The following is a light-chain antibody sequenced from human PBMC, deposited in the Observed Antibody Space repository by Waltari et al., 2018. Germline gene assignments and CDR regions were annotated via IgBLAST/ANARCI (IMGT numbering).Light chain of an antibody. CDR2: NNN. J-gene: IGLJ2*01. Sequence: QSVLTQPPSASGTPGQRVTIPCSGSYSNNGSNTINWYQHLPGTAPKLLIYNNNQRPSGVPDRFSGSKSGTSASLAISGLQSEEEADYYCAAWDDSLNGHVVFGGGTKLTVL. V-gene: IGLV1-44*01. CDR3: AAWDDSLNGHVV. CDR1: YSNNGSNT.